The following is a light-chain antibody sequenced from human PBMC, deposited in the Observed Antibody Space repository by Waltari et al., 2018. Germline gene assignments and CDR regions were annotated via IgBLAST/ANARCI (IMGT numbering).Light chain of an antibody. V-gene: IGKV4-1*01. J-gene: IGKJ5*01. CDR3: QQYYSTPIT. CDR1: QSVLYSSNNKNY. CDR2: WAS. Sequence: DIVMTQSPDSLAVSLGERAPINCNSSQSVLYSSNNKNYLAWYQQKPGQPPKLLIYWASTRESGVPDRFSGSGSGTDFTLTISSLQAEDVAVYYCQQYYSTPITFGQGTRLEIK.